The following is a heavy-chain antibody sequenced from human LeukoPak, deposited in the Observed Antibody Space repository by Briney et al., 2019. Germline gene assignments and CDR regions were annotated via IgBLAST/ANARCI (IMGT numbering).Heavy chain of an antibody. D-gene: IGHD3-3*01. CDR3: TTEVVPVNYDFWSGPFDY. CDR2: IKSKTDGGTT. J-gene: IGHJ4*02. Sequence: GGSLRLSCAASGFTFSNAWMSWVRQAPGKGLEWVGRIKSKTDGGTTDYAAPVKGRFTISRDDSKNTLYLQMNSLKTEDTAVYYCTTEVVPVNYDFWSGPFDYWGQGTLVTVSS. V-gene: IGHV3-15*01. CDR1: GFTFSNAW.